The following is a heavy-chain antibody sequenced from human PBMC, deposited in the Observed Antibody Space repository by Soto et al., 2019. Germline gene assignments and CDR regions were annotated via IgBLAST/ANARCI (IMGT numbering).Heavy chain of an antibody. D-gene: IGHD2-21*02. CDR2: INPSGGYT. Sequence: QVQLVQSGAEVKKPGASVKVSCKASGYTFTSYYMNWVRQAPGQGLEWLGIINPSGGYTTYAKRFPGEVTMTSDRSTSTVHMELGSLTSEDTAVYYCARRGGIVVVTAPYDHWGQGTLVTVSS. CDR1: GYTFTSYY. CDR3: ARRGGIVVVTAPYDH. V-gene: IGHV1-46*03. J-gene: IGHJ4*02.